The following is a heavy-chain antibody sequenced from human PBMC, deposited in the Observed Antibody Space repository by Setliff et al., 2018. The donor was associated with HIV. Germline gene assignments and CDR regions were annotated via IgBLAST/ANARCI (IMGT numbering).Heavy chain of an antibody. CDR1: GGSISSSNW. V-gene: IGHV4-4*02. Sequence: SETLSLTCTVSGGSISSSNWWSWVRQPPGKGLEWIGAIYHSGSTNYNPSLKSRVTISVDKSKNQFSLKLSSVTAADTAVYYCARDLKQLAPYYYYYYGMDVWGKGTTVTAPQ. J-gene: IGHJ6*04. D-gene: IGHD6-13*01. CDR2: IYHSGST. CDR3: ARDLKQLAPYYYYYYGMDV.